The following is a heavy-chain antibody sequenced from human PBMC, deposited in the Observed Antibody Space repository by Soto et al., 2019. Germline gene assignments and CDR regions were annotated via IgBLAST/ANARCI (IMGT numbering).Heavy chain of an antibody. D-gene: IGHD4-17*01. CDR2: IYYSGST. V-gene: IGHV4-30-4*01. CDR1: GGSISSGDYY. Sequence: QVQLQESGPGLVKPSQTLSLTCTVSGGSISSGDYYWSWIRQPPGKGLEWIGYIYYSGSTYNNPSLKSRVTISVDTSKNQFSLKLSSVTAADTAVYYCARVSAVRDYYYYYGMDVWGQGTTVTVSS. J-gene: IGHJ6*02. CDR3: ARVSAVRDYYYYYGMDV.